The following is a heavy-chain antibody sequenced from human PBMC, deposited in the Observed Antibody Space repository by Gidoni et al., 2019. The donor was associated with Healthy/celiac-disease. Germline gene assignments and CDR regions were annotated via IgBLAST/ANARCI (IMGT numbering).Heavy chain of an antibody. CDR3: ARYPISRYCSSTSCYREGWFDP. J-gene: IGHJ5*02. CDR2: IIPIFGTA. V-gene: IGHV1-69*01. Sequence: QVQLVQSGAEVKKPGSSVKVSCKASGGTFSSYAISWVRQATGQGLEWMGGIIPIFGTANYSQKFQGRATITADESTSTAYMELSSLRSEDTAVYYCARYPISRYCSSTSCYREGWFDPWGQGTLVTVSS. CDR1: GGTFSSYA. D-gene: IGHD2-2*02.